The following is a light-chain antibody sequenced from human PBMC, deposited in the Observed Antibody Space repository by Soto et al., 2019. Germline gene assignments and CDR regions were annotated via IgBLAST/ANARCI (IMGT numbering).Light chain of an antibody. CDR3: QLYTNWPPWT. CDR1: QSVSTN. V-gene: IGKV3-15*01. Sequence: EIVMTQSPATLSVSPGERATLSCRASQSVSTNLALYQQRPGQAPRLLIYGASTRATGIPARFIGSGSGTEFTLPISCLQSDDFAVYFFQLYTNWPPWTFGQGTKVDFK. J-gene: IGKJ1*01. CDR2: GAS.